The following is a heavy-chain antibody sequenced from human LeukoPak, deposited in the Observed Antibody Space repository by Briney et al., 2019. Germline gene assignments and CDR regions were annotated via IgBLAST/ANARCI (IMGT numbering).Heavy chain of an antibody. CDR1: GFSFSSHA. Sequence: HPGGSLRLSCAASGFSFSSHAMSWVRQAPGEGLEWISAIGGSGTSTWYADSVNGRFTISRDNSKSTLYLQMNSLRAEDTAMYYCAKRDSSNNYPYYFDSWGQGTLVTVSS. CDR3: AKRDSSNNYPYYFDS. V-gene: IGHV3-23*01. J-gene: IGHJ4*02. D-gene: IGHD3-22*01. CDR2: IGGSGTST.